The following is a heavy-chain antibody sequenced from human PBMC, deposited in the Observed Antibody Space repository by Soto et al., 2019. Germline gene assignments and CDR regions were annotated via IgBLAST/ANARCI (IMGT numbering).Heavy chain of an antibody. D-gene: IGHD3-16*02. CDR1: GFTFGDYA. Sequence: GGSLRLSCTASGFTFGDYAMSWFRQAPGKGLEWVGFIRSKAYGGTTEYAASVKGRFTISRDDSKSIAYLQMNSLKTEDTAVYYCTRGVLGYDYIWGSYRPYDYWGQGTLVTVSS. J-gene: IGHJ4*02. CDR2: IRSKAYGGTT. V-gene: IGHV3-49*03. CDR3: TRGVLGYDYIWGSYRPYDY.